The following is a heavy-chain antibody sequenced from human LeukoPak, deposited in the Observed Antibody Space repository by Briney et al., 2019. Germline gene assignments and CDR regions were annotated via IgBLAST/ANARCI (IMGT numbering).Heavy chain of an antibody. CDR2: INSDGSST. CDR1: GFTFRIFW. V-gene: IGHV3-74*01. CDR3: ASNHQLPGSMAFDI. J-gene: IGHJ3*02. Sequence: GGSLRLSCATSGFTFRIFWMHWVRQVPGKGLVWVSRINSDGSSTSYADSVKGRFTISRDNSKNTLYLQMNSLRAEDTAVYYCASNHQLPGSMAFDIWGQGTMVTVSS. D-gene: IGHD2-2*01.